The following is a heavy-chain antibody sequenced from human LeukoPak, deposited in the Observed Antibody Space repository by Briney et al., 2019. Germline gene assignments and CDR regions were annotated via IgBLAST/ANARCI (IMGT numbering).Heavy chain of an antibody. CDR1: GFTLSNAW. Sequence: GGSLRLSRTASGFTLSNAWVSWVRQAPGKGLEWVARIKTQTSGGTTDYAAPVKGRFTISRDDSKNTVYLQMNVLETEDTALYYCTIDTLPNWDDAFDIWGQGTMITVSS. D-gene: IGHD7-27*01. CDR3: TIDTLPNWDDAFDI. V-gene: IGHV3-15*01. CDR2: IKTQTSGGTT. J-gene: IGHJ3*02.